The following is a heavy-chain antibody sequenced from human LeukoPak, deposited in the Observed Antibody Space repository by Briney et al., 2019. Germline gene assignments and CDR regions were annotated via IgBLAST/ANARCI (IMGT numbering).Heavy chain of an antibody. CDR2: ISAYNGNT. CDR1: GYTFTSYG. J-gene: IGHJ5*02. V-gene: IGHV1-18*01. CDR3: ARDLRAVADEYNWFDP. D-gene: IGHD6-19*01. Sequence: GASVKVSCKASGYTFTSYGISWVRQAPGQGLEWMGWISAYNGNTNYAQKLQGRVTMTTDTSTSTAYMELRSLRSDDTAVYYCARDLRAVADEYNWFDPWGQGTLVTVSS.